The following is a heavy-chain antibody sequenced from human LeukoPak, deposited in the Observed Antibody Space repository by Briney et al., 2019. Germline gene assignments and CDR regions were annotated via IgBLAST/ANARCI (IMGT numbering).Heavy chain of an antibody. CDR1: GYTFTGYY. J-gene: IGHJ4*02. CDR2: INPNSGGT. D-gene: IGHD6-19*01. CDR3: ARDLPKQWLARRGYFDY. V-gene: IGHV1-2*02. Sequence: ASVKVSCKASGYTFTGYYMHWVRQAPGQGLEWMGWINPNSGGTNYARKFQGRVTMTRDTSISTAYMELGRLRSDDTAVYYCARDLPKQWLARRGYFDYWGQGTLVTVSS.